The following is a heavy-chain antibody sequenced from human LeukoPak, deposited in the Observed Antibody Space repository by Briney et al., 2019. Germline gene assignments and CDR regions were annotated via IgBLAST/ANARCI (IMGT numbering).Heavy chain of an antibody. CDR1: GYTFTGYY. CDR2: INPNRGGT. J-gene: IGHJ1*01. D-gene: IGHD3-22*01. CDR3: ARGPYYYDTKYFQH. V-gene: IGHV1-2*06. Sequence: GASVKVSCKASGYTFTGYYMHGGRQAPGQGLEWMGRINPNRGGTNYAQKFQGRVTITSDTSISTAYMELSRLRSDDTAVYYCARGPYYYDTKYFQHWGQGTLVTVSS.